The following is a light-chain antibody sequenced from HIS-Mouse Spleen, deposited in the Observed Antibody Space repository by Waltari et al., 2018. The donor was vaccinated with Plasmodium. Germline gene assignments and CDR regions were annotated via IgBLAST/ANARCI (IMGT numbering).Light chain of an antibody. V-gene: IGLV2-23*01. CDR1: SSAVGSYNL. Sequence: QSALTQPASVSGSPGPSIPIPCTGTSSAVGSYNLVSWYQQHPGKAPNLMIYEGSKRPSGVSNRFSGSKSGDTASLTISGLQAEDEADYYCCSYAGSSTLVFGGGTKLTVL. CDR3: CSYAGSSTLV. J-gene: IGLJ2*01. CDR2: EGS.